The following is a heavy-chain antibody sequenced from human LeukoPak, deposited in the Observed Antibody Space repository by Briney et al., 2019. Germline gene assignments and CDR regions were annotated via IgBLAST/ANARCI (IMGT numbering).Heavy chain of an antibody. J-gene: IGHJ4*02. CDR2: ISSNAYGGTT. CDR1: GFTFGAYA. CDR3: TRGSSYYYDSSGHLSY. Sequence: GGSLRLSXTASGFTFGAYAMSWFSQAPGKGLEWVGFISSNAYGGTTEYAASVKGRFTISRDDSKSIAYLQMNSLKTEDTAVYYCTRGSSYYYDSSGHLSYWGQGTLVTVSS. V-gene: IGHV3-49*03. D-gene: IGHD3-22*01.